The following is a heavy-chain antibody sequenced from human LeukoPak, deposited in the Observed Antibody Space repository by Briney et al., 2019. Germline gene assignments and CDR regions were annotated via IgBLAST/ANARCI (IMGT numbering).Heavy chain of an antibody. V-gene: IGHV3-66*01. D-gene: IGHD3-10*01. Sequence: PGGSLRLSCAASGFTVSSNYMSWVRQAQGKGLEWVSVIYSGGSTYYADSVKGRFTISRDNSKNTLYLQMNSLRAEDTAVYYCARDTGTTYYYGSGSSDGMDVWGQGTTVTVSS. J-gene: IGHJ6*02. CDR3: ARDTGTTYYYGSGSSDGMDV. CDR2: IYSGGST. CDR1: GFTVSSNY.